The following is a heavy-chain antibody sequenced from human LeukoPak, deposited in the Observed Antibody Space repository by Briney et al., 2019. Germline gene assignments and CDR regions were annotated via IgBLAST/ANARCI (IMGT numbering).Heavy chain of an antibody. D-gene: IGHD3-16*01. J-gene: IGHJ4*02. CDR3: ARGVRRLGALGFDY. V-gene: IGHV4-34*01. Sequence: SETLSGTGAGYGGAFSGYYWSWIRQPPGKGLQWLGEINHSGSTNYNPSLKSRVTISVDTSKNQFSLKLSSVTAADTAVYYCARGVRRLGALGFDYWGQGTLVTVSS. CDR2: INHSGST. CDR1: GGAFSGYY.